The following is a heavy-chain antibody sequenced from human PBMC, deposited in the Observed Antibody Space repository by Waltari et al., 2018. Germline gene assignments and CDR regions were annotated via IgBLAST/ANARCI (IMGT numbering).Heavy chain of an antibody. CDR3: ARDSSNWSGNWFDS. CDR1: GFTFSDYY. Sequence: QVQLVESGGGLVKPGGSLILSCAASGFTFSDYYMSWIRQAPGKGLEWVSYISRSGTTIYYADSGKGRFTISRDNAKNSLYLQMNSLRAEDTAVYYCARDSSNWSGNWFDSWGQGTLVTVSS. D-gene: IGHD6-13*01. CDR2: ISRSGTTI. J-gene: IGHJ5*01. V-gene: IGHV3-11*01.